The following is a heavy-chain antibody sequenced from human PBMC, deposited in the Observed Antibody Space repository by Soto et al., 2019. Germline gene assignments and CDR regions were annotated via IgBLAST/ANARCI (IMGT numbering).Heavy chain of an antibody. V-gene: IGHV3-48*01. CDR1: GFRLNTYN. CDR3: ARAEGAVPAAIWYYYYGMDV. CDR2: INSRSNAI. J-gene: IGHJ6*02. D-gene: IGHD2-2*02. Sequence: PGGALRLSCSASGFRLNTYNMNWVRQGPWKGLEWLSYINSRSNAIYYADSVKGRFTISRDNAKSSLYLQMNSLRAEDTAVYYCARAEGAVPAAIWYYYYGMDVWGQGTTVTVS.